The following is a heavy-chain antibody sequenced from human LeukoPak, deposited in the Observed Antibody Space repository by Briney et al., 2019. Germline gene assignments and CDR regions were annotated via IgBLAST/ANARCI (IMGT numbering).Heavy chain of an antibody. CDR2: IYSGGTT. CDR3: ARIDYYDSSGCYHGAFDI. Sequence: GGSLRLSCAASGFTVSSNYMSWVRQAPGKGLEWVSVIYSGGTTYYADSVKGRFTISRDNSKNTLYLQMNSLRADDTAVYYCARIDYYDSSGCYHGAFDIWGQGTMVTVSS. D-gene: IGHD3-22*01. J-gene: IGHJ3*02. V-gene: IGHV3-53*01. CDR1: GFTVSSNY.